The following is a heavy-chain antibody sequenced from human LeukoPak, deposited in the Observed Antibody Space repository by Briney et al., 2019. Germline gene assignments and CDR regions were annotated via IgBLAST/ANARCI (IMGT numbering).Heavy chain of an antibody. CDR2: IYYIGST. J-gene: IGHJ4*02. CDR3: ARGDGYGSGSYSKPIRSFDY. D-gene: IGHD3-10*01. CDR1: GGSISSYY. Sequence: SETLSLTCTVSGGSISSYYLSWIRQPPGKALEWIGYIYYIGSTNYNPSLKSRVTISVDTSKNQFSLKLSSVTAADTAVYYCARGDGYGSGSYSKPIRSFDYWGQGTLVTVSS. V-gene: IGHV4-59*01.